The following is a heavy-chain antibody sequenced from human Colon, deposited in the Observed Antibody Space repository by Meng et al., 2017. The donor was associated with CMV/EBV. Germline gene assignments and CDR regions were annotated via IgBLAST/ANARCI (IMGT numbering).Heavy chain of an antibody. CDR1: GFTFSSYS. Sequence: SCAASGFTFSSYSMNWVRQAPGKGLEWVSSITGSSSYMYYADSVKGRFTISRDNAKNSLYLQMNSLRAEDTAVYYCARDPGDRSDWGQGTLVTVSS. D-gene: IGHD2-15*01. CDR3: ARDPGDRSD. J-gene: IGHJ4*02. V-gene: IGHV3-21*01. CDR2: ITGSSSYM.